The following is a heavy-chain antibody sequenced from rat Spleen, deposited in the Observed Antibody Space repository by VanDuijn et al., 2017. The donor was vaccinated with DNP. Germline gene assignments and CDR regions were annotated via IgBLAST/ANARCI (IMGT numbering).Heavy chain of an antibody. J-gene: IGHJ2*01. V-gene: IGHV4-2*01. CDR3: VRRTTLFDY. Sequence: EVKLVESGGGLVQPGRSLKLSCAVSGFNFNDYWMGWVRQAPGKGLEWIGEINKESSTINYIPSLKDKFTISRDNAQNTLYLQMSKVGSEDTAIYYCVRRTTLFDYWGQGVMVTVSS. CDR2: INKESSTI. CDR1: GFNFNDYW.